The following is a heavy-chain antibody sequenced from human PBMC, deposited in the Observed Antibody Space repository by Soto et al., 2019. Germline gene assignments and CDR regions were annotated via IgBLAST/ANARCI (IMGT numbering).Heavy chain of an antibody. CDR3: AREGDSSGYYRRSFFDY. J-gene: IGHJ4*02. CDR2: IYYSGST. V-gene: IGHV4-30-4*01. D-gene: IGHD3-22*01. Sequence: QVQLQESGPGLVKPSQTLSLTCTVSGGSISSGDYYWSWIRQPPGKGLEWIRYIYYSGSTYYNPSLKSRVTISVDTSKKQFSRKLSSVTAEDTAVYYCAREGDSSGYYRRSFFDYWGQGTLVTVSS. CDR1: GGSISSGDYY.